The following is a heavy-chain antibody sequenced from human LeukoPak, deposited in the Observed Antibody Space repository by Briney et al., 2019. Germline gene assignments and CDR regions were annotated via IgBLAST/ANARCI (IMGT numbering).Heavy chain of an antibody. Sequence: PSETLSLTCTVSGDSFSSGGYYWSWIRQHPGKGLECIVYIYYSGSTFYNPSLKSRVTMSVDTSRNQFSLKLSSVTAADTAVYYCTREASASRTNYYGMDVWGQGTTVTVSS. CDR1: GDSFSSGGYY. CDR2: IYYSGST. D-gene: IGHD6-13*01. V-gene: IGHV4-31*03. J-gene: IGHJ6*02. CDR3: TREASASRTNYYGMDV.